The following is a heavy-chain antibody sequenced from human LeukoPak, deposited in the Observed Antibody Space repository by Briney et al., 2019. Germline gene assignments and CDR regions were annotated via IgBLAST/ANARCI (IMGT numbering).Heavy chain of an antibody. CDR1: GYTFTGYY. Sequence: ASVKVSCKASGYTFTGYYMHWVRQAPGQGLEWMGWINPNSGGTNYAQKFQGRVTMTRDTSISTAYMELSSLRSEDTAVYYCARDNGTVWTDWFDPWGQGTLVTVSS. CDR3: ARDNGTVWTDWFDP. J-gene: IGHJ5*02. V-gene: IGHV1-2*02. CDR2: INPNSGGT. D-gene: IGHD4-17*01.